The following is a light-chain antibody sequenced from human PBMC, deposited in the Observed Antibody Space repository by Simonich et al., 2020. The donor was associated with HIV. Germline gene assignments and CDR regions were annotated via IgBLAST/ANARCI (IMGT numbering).Light chain of an antibody. J-gene: IGKJ2*01. Sequence: DIQMTQSPSSVSASVGERINVTFRASQSISSWLAWYQKKTGKAPKLLIYAAYSLQSGVPARFSGSGSGTEFTLTISSLQPDDFATYYCQQYDSFSYTFGQGTKLEIK. CDR1: QSISSW. CDR2: AAY. V-gene: IGKV1-12*01. CDR3: QQYDSFSYT.